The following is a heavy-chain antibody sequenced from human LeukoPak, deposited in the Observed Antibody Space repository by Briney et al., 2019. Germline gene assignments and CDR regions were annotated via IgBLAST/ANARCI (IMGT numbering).Heavy chain of an antibody. CDR1: GGSISSYY. D-gene: IGHD5-24*01. CDR2: IYYSGST. V-gene: IGHV4-59*01. J-gene: IGHJ4*02. Sequence: SRTLSLTCTVSGGSISSYYWSWIRQPPGKGLEWIGYIYYSGSTNYNPSLKSRVTISVDTSKIQFSLKLSSVTAADTAVYYCARGKRDGYNFDYWGQGTLVTV. CDR3: ARGKRDGYNFDY.